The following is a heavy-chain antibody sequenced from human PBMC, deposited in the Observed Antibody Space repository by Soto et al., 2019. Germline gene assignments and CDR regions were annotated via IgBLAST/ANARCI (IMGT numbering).Heavy chain of an antibody. Sequence: QVQLQESGPGLVKPSGTLSLTCAVSGGSISSSNWWSWVRQPPGKGLEWIGEIYHSGSTNDHPSRKSRVTIAVDKSKNQFSLKLSSVTAADTAVYYCARVRDDSSGSPPFDYWGQGTLVTVSS. CDR3: ARVRDDSSGSPPFDY. D-gene: IGHD3-22*01. CDR1: GGSISSSNW. J-gene: IGHJ4*02. CDR2: IYHSGST. V-gene: IGHV4-4*02.